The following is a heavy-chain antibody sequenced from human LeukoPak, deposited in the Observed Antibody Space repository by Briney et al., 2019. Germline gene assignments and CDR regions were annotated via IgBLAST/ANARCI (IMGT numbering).Heavy chain of an antibody. CDR1: GGSISSSSYY. J-gene: IGHJ4*02. Sequence: PSETLSLTCTVSGGSISSSSYYWAWIRQPSGKGMEWIGSMYHSGSTYYNPSLKSRVTISVDTSKSQFSLKLSSVAAADTAVYYCARHFDPNYGGHSAFDYWGQGTLVTVSS. CDR3: ARHFDPNYGGHSAFDY. D-gene: IGHD4-23*01. V-gene: IGHV4-39*01. CDR2: MYHSGST.